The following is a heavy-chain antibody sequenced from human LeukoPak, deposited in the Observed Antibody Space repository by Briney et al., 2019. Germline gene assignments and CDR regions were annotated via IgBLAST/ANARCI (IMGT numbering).Heavy chain of an antibody. CDR2: ISGGGYT. V-gene: IGHV3-23*01. D-gene: IGHD1-26*01. CDR1: GFTFSRRA. J-gene: IGHJ4*02. Sequence: GGSLRLSCAASGFTFSRRAMSWVRQVPGKGLECVSAISGGGYTYYADSVKGRFTTSRDNSKNTLYLQMNSLRVEDTAVYYCTREPSVVGAVSFFDYWGLGSLVSVSS. CDR3: TREPSVVGAVSFFDY.